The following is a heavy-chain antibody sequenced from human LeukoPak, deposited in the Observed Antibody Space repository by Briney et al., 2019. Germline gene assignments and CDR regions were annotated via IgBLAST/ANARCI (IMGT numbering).Heavy chain of an antibody. CDR3: ARGRRYYYDSSGVYFDY. CDR2: IYHSGST. CDR1: GYSISSGYY. V-gene: IGHV4-38-2*02. D-gene: IGHD3-22*01. J-gene: IGHJ4*02. Sequence: SETLSLTCTVSGYSISSGYYWGWIRQPPGKGLEWIGSIYHSGSTYYNPSLKSRVTISVDTSKNQFSMKLSSVTAAETSVYYGARGRRYYYDSSGVYFDYWGQGTLVTVSS.